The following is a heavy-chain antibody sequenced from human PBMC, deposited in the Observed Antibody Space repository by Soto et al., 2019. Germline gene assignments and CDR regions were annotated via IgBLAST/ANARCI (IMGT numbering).Heavy chain of an antibody. Sequence: QVQLQESGPGLVKPSGTLSLTCAVSGGSISTSNWWSWVRQPPGKGLEWIGEIYHRGNTNYNPSLKGRVTMAVDKSRNQFSLNLRSVTAAATAVYYCARRWGEGRVDYWGQGTRVTVSS. CDR2: IYHRGNT. D-gene: IGHD3-10*01. V-gene: IGHV4-4*02. J-gene: IGHJ4*02. CDR1: GGSISTSNW. CDR3: ARRWGEGRVDY.